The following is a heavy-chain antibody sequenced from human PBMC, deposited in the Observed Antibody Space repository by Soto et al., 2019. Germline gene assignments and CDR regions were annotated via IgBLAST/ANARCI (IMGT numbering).Heavy chain of an antibody. Sequence: RASVKVSFKASGYTFTSYDINWVRQATGQGLEWMGWMNPNSGNTGYAQKFQGRVTMTRNTSISTAYMELSSLRSEDTAVYYCAKSLYCGGDCSDAFDIWGQGTMVTVSS. D-gene: IGHD2-21*02. CDR3: AKSLYCGGDCSDAFDI. V-gene: IGHV1-8*01. CDR1: GYTFTSYD. CDR2: MNPNSGNT. J-gene: IGHJ3*02.